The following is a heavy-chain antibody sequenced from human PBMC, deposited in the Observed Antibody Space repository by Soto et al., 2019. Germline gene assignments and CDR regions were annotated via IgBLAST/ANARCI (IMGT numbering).Heavy chain of an antibody. D-gene: IGHD6-13*01. CDR2: ISWDGGST. Sequence: GGSLRLSCAASGFTFDDYTMHWVRQAPGKGLEWVSLISWDGGSTYYADSVKGRFTISRDNSKNFLYLQMNSLRTEDTALYYCAKGRGIAAAGTDQIFDYWGQGTLVTVSS. V-gene: IGHV3-43*01. CDR1: GFTFDDYT. CDR3: AKGRGIAAAGTDQIFDY. J-gene: IGHJ4*02.